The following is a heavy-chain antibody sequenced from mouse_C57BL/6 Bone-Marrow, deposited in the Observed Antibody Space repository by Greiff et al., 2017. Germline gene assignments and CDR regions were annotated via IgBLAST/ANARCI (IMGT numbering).Heavy chain of an antibody. V-gene: IGHV1-62-2*01. CDR1: GYIFTEYT. J-gene: IGHJ2*01. Sequence: QVQLQQSGAELVKPGASVKLSCKASGYIFTEYTIHWVKQRSGQGLEWIGWFYPGSGSIKYNERFKDKATLTADKSSNTVYMELSRLTSEDSAVYFCARHDRYYDYKRYFDYWGQGTTLTVSS. CDR2: FYPGSGSI. D-gene: IGHD2-4*01. CDR3: ARHDRYYDYKRYFDY.